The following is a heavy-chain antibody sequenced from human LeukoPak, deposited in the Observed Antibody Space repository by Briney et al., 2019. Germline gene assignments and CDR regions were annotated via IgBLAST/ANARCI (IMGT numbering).Heavy chain of an antibody. V-gene: IGHV1-46*01. CDR2: TNPSGGST. J-gene: IGHJ6*04. CDR1: GYTFTSYY. CDR3: ARGQNDLFRPGDV. Sequence: ASVKVSCKASGYTFTSYYMHWVRQAPGQGLEWMGITNPSGGSTSYAQKFQGGVTMTRDTSTSTVYMELSSLRSEDTAVYYCARGQNDLFRPGDVWGKGTTVTVSS.